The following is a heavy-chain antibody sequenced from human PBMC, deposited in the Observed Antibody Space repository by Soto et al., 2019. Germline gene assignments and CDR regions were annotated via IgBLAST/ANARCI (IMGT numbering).Heavy chain of an antibody. CDR2: INHSGST. CDR1: GGSFSGYY. Sequence: SETLSLTCAVYGGSFSGYYWSWIRQPPGKGLEWIGEINHSGSTNYNPSLKSRVTISVDTSKNQFSLKLSSVTAADTAAYYCARFITIFGVVVYGMDVWGQGTTVTVSS. J-gene: IGHJ6*02. V-gene: IGHV4-34*01. CDR3: ARFITIFGVVVYGMDV. D-gene: IGHD3-3*01.